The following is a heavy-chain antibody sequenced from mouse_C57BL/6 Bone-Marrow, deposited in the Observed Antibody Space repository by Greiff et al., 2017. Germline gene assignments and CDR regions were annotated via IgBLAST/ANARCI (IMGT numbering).Heavy chain of an antibody. CDR2: IYPGDGDT. CDR3: ARGHGYAFAY. D-gene: IGHD2-2*01. J-gene: IGHJ3*01. Sequence: VQLQQSGPELVKPGASVKISCKASGYAFSSSWMNWVKQRPGKGLEWIGRIYPGDGDTNYNGKFKGKATLTADKSSSTAYMQLSSLTSEDSAVDCCARGHGYAFAYWGQGTLVTVSA. V-gene: IGHV1-82*01. CDR1: GYAFSSSW.